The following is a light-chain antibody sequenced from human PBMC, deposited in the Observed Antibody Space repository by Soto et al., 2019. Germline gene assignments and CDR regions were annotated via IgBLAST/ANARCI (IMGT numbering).Light chain of an antibody. Sequence: DIQMTQSPSSLSASVGDRVTITCRASQSISSYLNWYQQKPGKAPKLLIYAASSLQSGVPSRFSGSGSGTDFTLTISSLQPEDFATYYCQQSYRDLPITFGQGTRLEIK. J-gene: IGKJ5*01. CDR1: QSISSY. CDR3: QQSYRDLPIT. V-gene: IGKV1-39*01. CDR2: AAS.